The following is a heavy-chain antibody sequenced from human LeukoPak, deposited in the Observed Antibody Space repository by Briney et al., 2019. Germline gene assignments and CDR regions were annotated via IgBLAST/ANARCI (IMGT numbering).Heavy chain of an antibody. J-gene: IGHJ4*02. CDR2: MNPNSGNT. D-gene: IGHD6-19*01. V-gene: IGHV1-8*01. CDR1: GYTFTSYD. Sequence: ASVKVSCKASGYTFTSYDINWVRQATGQGLEWMGWMNPNSGNTNYAQKFQGRVTMTRDTSISTAYMELSRLRSDDTAVYYCARSPLSSGWYRGGLDYWGQGTLVTVSS. CDR3: ARSPLSSGWYRGGLDY.